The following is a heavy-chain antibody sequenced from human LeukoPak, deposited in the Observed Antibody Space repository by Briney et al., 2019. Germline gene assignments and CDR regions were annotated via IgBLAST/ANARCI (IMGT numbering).Heavy chain of an antibody. J-gene: IGHJ2*01. CDR3: ARYCSSTSCYGSNWYFDL. D-gene: IGHD2-2*01. Sequence: ASVKVSCKASGYIFTSYGISWVRQAPGQGLEGMGWISAYNGNTNYAQKLQGRVTMTTDTSTSTAYMELRSLRSDDTAVYYCARYCSSTSCYGSNWYFDLWGRGTLVTVSS. CDR2: ISAYNGNT. CDR1: GYIFTSYG. V-gene: IGHV1-18*01.